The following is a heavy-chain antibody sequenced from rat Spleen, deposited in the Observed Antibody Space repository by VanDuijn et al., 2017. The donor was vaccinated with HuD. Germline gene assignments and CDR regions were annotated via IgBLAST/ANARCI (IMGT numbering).Heavy chain of an antibody. CDR3: ARWTTYYVMDA. CDR1: GYSITSSYR. CDR2: INSAGST. D-gene: IGHD1-4*01. Sequence: EVQLQESGPGLVKPSQSLSLTCSVTGYSITSSYRWNWIRKFPGNKLEWMGYINSAGSTNYNPSLKSRISITRDTSKNQFFLQVNSVTTEDTATYYCARWTTYYVMDAWGQGASVTVSS. V-gene: IGHV3-3*01. J-gene: IGHJ4*01.